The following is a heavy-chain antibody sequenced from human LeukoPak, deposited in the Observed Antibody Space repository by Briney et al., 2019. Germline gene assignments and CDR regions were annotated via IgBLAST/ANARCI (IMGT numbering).Heavy chain of an antibody. Sequence: GGSLRLSCAASGFTFGSFAMSWVRQAPGKGLEWVSLIGSSGGSTNYADSVKGRFTISRDNSKNTSYLQMNSLTAEDTAVYYCAKSLWAGRYYFEYWGQGALVTVSS. V-gene: IGHV3-23*01. CDR1: GFTFGSFA. CDR2: IGSSGGST. CDR3: AKSLWAGRYYFEY. D-gene: IGHD3/OR15-3a*01. J-gene: IGHJ4*02.